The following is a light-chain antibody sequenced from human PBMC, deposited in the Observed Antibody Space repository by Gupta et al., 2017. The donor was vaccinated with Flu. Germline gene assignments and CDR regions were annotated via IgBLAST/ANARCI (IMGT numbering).Light chain of an antibody. CDR1: TSDIGAYNY. CDR2: EVT. Sequence: QSALTQPASVSGSPGQPITVSCTGTTSDIGAYNYVSWYQQHPGKAPKLLIYEVTHRPSGVSNRFSGSKSGNTASLTISGLQAEDEADYFCSSYSGSITLLFGGGTKLTVL. J-gene: IGLJ2*01. V-gene: IGLV2-14*01. CDR3: SSYSGSITLL.